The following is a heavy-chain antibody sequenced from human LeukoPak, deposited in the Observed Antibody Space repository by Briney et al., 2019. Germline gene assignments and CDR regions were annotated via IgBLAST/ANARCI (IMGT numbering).Heavy chain of an antibody. CDR2: IYSSGST. Sequence: SETLSLTCTVSGGSISNYYWSWIRQPPGKGLEWIGYIYSSGSTNYNPSLKSRVTISVDTSKNQFSLKLTSVTAADTAVYYCARGPYYYDSSGSFDYWGQGTLVTVSS. D-gene: IGHD3-22*01. V-gene: IGHV4-59*08. CDR3: ARGPYYYDSSGSFDY. CDR1: GGSISNYY. J-gene: IGHJ4*02.